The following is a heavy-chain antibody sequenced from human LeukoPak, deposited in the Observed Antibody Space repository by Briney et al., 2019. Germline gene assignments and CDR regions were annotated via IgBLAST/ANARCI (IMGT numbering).Heavy chain of an antibody. CDR3: ARDWAGGPHDY. D-gene: IGHD3-10*01. V-gene: IGHV3-11*04. J-gene: IGHJ4*02. Sequence: GGSLRLSCAASGFTFSDYYMSWIRQAPGKGLEWVSYISSSGNNIYYADSVKGRFTISRDNTKNSLYLQMNSLRAEDTAVYYCARDWAGGPHDYWGQGTLVTVSS. CDR2: ISSSGNNI. CDR1: GFTFSDYY.